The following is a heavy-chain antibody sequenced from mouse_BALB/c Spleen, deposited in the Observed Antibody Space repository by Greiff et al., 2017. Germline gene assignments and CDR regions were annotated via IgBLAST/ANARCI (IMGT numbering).Heavy chain of an antibody. D-gene: IGHD1-1*01. CDR2: ISSGGSYT. CDR1: GFTFSSYG. Sequence: EVQRVESGGDLVKPGGSLKLSCAASGFTFSSYGMSWVRQTPDKRLEWVATISSGGSYTYYPDSVKGRCTISRDNAKNTLYLQMSSLKSEDTAMYYCASHYGSSYNAMDYWGQGTSVTVSS. V-gene: IGHV5-6*01. CDR3: ASHYGSSYNAMDY. J-gene: IGHJ4*01.